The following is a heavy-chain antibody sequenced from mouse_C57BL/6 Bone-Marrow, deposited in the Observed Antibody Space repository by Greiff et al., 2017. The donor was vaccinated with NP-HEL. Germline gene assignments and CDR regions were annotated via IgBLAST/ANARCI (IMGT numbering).Heavy chain of an antibody. D-gene: IGHD1-1*01. CDR3: AGTTVVPWYFDV. V-gene: IGHV1-55*01. CDR1: GYTFTSYW. J-gene: IGHJ1*03. CDR2: IYPGSGST. Sequence: QVQLKQSGAELVKPGASVKMSCKASGYTFTSYWITWVKQRPGQGLEWIGDIYPGSGSTNYNEKFKSKATLTVDTSSSTAYMQLSSLTSEDSAVYYCAGTTVVPWYFDVWGTGTTVTVSS.